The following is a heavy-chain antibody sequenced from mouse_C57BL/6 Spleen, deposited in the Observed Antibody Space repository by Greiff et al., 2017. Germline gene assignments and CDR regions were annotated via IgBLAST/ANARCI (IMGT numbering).Heavy chain of an antibody. Sequence: VQLQQPGAELVMPGASVKLSCKASGYTFTSYWMHWVKQRPGQGLEWIGEIDPSDSYTNYNQKFKGKSTLTVDKSSSTAYMQLSSLTSEDSAVYYCARGDWAGPLDYWGQGTTLTVSS. V-gene: IGHV1-69*01. CDR2: IDPSDSYT. CDR3: ARGDWAGPLDY. CDR1: GYTFTSYW. J-gene: IGHJ2*01. D-gene: IGHD4-1*01.